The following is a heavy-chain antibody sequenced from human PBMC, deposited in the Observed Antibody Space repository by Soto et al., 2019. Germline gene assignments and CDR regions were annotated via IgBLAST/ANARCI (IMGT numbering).Heavy chain of an antibody. V-gene: IGHV3-21*01. CDR2: ISSSSSYI. Sequence: PGGSLRLSCAASGFTFSSYSMNWVRQAPGKGLEWVSSISSSSSYIYYADSVKGRFTISRDNAKNSLYLQMNSLRAEDTAVYYCARARERQQLPINWFDPWGQGTLVTVSS. J-gene: IGHJ5*02. CDR1: GFTFSSYS. CDR3: ARARERQQLPINWFDP. D-gene: IGHD6-13*01.